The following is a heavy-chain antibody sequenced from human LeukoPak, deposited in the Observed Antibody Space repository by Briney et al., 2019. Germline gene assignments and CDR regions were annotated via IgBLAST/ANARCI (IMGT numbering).Heavy chain of an antibody. CDR3: ARAILSYYYDSSGYLYYFDY. Sequence: ASVKVSCKASGYTFTGYYMHWVRQAPGQGLEWMGWINPNSGGTNYAQKFQGRVTMTRDTSISTAYMELSSLRSEDTAVYYCARAILSYYYDSSGYLYYFDYWGQGTLVTVSS. CDR1: GYTFTGYY. V-gene: IGHV1-2*02. J-gene: IGHJ4*02. CDR2: INPNSGGT. D-gene: IGHD3-22*01.